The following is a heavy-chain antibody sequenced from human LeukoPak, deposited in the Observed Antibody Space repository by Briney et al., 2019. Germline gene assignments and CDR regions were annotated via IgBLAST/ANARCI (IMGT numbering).Heavy chain of an antibody. Sequence: SVKVSCKASGGTFSSYAISWVRQAPGQGLEWMGGIIPILGTANYAQKFQGRVTITTDESTSTAYMELSSLRSEDTAVYYCARARFSITGGVTLYYFDYWGQGTLVTVSS. CDR2: IIPILGTA. J-gene: IGHJ4*02. D-gene: IGHD5-18*01. V-gene: IGHV1-69*05. CDR1: GGTFSSYA. CDR3: ARARFSITGGVTLYYFDY.